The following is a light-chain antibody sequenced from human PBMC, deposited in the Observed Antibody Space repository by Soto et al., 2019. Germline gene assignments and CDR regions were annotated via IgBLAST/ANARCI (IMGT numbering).Light chain of an antibody. J-gene: IGLJ3*02. CDR2: EVS. V-gene: IGLV2-14*02. CDR3: TSFTIVSTLV. CDR1: SSDIGGYIL. Sequence: QSALTQPASVSGSPGQSITISCTGTSSDIGGYILVSWYQQEPGKAPKLMIYEVSNRPSGVSDRFSGSKSGNTASLTISGLQPEDEADYYCTSFTIVSTLVFGGGTKLTVL.